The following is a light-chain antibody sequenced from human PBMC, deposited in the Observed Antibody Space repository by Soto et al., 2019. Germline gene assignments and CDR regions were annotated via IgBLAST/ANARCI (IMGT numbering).Light chain of an antibody. V-gene: IGLV1-44*01. CDR3: AAWDDSLNGPV. J-gene: IGLJ3*02. Sequence: QLVLTQPPSASGTPGQRVIISCSGSSSNIRSNTVNWYRQLPGTAPKLLMYSNNQRPSGVPDRFSGSKSGTSASPAISGLQSEDEADYYCAAWDDSLNGPVFGGGTKLTVL. CDR1: SSNIRSNT. CDR2: SNN.